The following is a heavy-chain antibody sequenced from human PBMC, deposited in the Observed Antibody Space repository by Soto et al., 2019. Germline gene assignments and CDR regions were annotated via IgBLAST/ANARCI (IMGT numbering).Heavy chain of an antibody. CDR3: ARDRGYPDSFDI. V-gene: IGHV3-74*01. CDR1: GFTLSSYW. J-gene: IGHJ3*02. CDR2: INGDGNTI. D-gene: IGHD3-10*01. Sequence: GGSLRLSCAASGFTLSSYWMHWVRQAPGKGLVWVSHINGDGNTIVYADSVRGRFTISRDNAKSTLFLQMNSLRVEDTAVYYCARDRGYPDSFDIWGQGTMVTVSS.